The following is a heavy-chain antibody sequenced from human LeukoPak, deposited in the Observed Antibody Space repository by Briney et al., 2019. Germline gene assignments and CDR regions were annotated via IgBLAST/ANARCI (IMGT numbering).Heavy chain of an antibody. J-gene: IGHJ3*02. D-gene: IGHD3-22*01. Sequence: PSETLSLTCTVSGGSISSNAYYWAWIRQPPGKGLEWIGSIYSSGSTYYNPSLKSRVTISVDTSKNQFSLKLSSVTAADTAVYYCARDDSSGYYYTAFDIWGQGTMVTVSS. CDR1: GGSISSNAYY. V-gene: IGHV4-39*07. CDR2: IYSSGST. CDR3: ARDDSSGYYYTAFDI.